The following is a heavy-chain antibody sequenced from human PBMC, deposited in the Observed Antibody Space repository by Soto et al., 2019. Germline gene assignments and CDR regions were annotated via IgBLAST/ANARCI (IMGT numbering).Heavy chain of an antibody. J-gene: IGHJ4*02. D-gene: IGHD2-2*01. CDR2: IWYDGTNK. CDR1: GFTFTYYG. Sequence: QVQLVESGGGVVQPGRSLRLSCAVSGFTFTYYGMHWVRQAPGKGLEWVAVIWYDGTNKYYADSVRGRFTISRDTSKNTLYLQMDSLRADDTAVYYCARASGCSSSGCYDGNWGQGTLVTVSS. V-gene: IGHV3-33*01. CDR3: ARASGCSSSGCYDGN.